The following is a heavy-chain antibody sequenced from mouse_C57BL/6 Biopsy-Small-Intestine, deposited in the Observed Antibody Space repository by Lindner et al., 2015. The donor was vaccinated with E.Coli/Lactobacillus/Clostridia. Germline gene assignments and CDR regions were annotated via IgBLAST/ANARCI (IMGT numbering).Heavy chain of an antibody. D-gene: IGHD2-3*01. CDR2: INPNNGGT. Sequence: VQLQESGPELVKPGASVKMSCKASGYTFTDYNMHWVKQSHGKSLEWIGYINPNNGGTSYNQKFKGKATLTVDQSSSTAYMQLNSLTSEDSAVYYCARYDGYYEEDYWGQGTTLTVSS. J-gene: IGHJ2*01. CDR1: GYTFTDYN. CDR3: ARYDGYYEEDY. V-gene: IGHV1-22*01.